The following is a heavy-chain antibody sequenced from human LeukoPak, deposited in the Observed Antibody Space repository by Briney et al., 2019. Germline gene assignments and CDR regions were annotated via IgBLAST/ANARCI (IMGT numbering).Heavy chain of an antibody. D-gene: IGHD2-8*02. Sequence: ASVKVSCKASGYTFTSYAMHWVRQAPGQRLEWMGWINAGNGNTKYSQKFQGRVTITRDTSASTAYMELSSLRSEDTAVYYCARAAPIWYYFDYWGQGTLVTVSS. CDR1: GYTFTSYA. V-gene: IGHV1-3*01. CDR2: INAGNGNT. J-gene: IGHJ4*02. CDR3: ARAAPIWYYFDY.